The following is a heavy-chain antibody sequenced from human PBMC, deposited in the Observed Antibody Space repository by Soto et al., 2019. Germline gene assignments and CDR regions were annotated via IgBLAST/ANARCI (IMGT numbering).Heavy chain of an antibody. V-gene: IGHV1-2*02. D-gene: IGHD3-22*01. CDR3: ERDDSSGYDAFDI. CDR1: GYTFTGYY. CDR2: INPNSGGT. J-gene: IGHJ3*02. Sequence: XSVKVSCKASGYTFTGYYMHWVRQAPGQGLEWMGWINPNSGGTNYAQKFQGRVTMTRDTSISTAYMELSRLRSDDTAVYYCERDDSSGYDAFDIWGQGTMVTVSS.